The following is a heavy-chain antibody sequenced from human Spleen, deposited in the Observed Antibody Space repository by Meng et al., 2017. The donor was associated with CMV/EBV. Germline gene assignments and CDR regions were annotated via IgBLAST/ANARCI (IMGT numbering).Heavy chain of an antibody. CDR3: ARFARWLPFDY. J-gene: IGHJ4*02. CDR2: INPNTGGT. D-gene: IGHD5-24*01. V-gene: IGHV1-2*02. Sequence: ASVKVSCKTSGYTFTSYYIHWVRQAPGQGLEWMGWINPNTGGTKYAQRFQDRITLTRDTSMSTAYMELSGLTSDDTAVYYCARFARWLPFDYWGQGTLVTVSS. CDR1: GYTFTSYY.